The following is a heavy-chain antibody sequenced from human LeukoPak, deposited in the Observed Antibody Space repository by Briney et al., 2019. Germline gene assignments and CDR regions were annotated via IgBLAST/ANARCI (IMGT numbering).Heavy chain of an antibody. J-gene: IGHJ6*02. Sequence: GGSLRLSCAASGFTFSSYAMHWVRQAPGKGLEWVAVISYDGSNKYYADSVKGRFTISRDNSKNTLYLQMNSLRAEDTAVHYCARRYNYYYYGMDVWGQGTTVTVSS. D-gene: IGHD1-14*01. CDR2: ISYDGSNK. CDR1: GFTFSSYA. V-gene: IGHV3-30*04. CDR3: ARRYNYYYYGMDV.